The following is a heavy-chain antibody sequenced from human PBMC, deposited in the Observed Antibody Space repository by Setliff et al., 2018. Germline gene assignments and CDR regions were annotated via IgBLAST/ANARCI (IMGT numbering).Heavy chain of an antibody. Sequence: ASVKVSCKASGYTFSDYGISWVRQAPGQGLVWMGWIGPYNGNTYYAQKFQGRVTMTTDTSTNTVFMELRSLRSDDKAMFYCAGVVYYASGSSLSYGMDVWGQGTAVTVAS. D-gene: IGHD3-10*01. CDR1: GYTFSDYG. CDR3: AGVVYYASGSSLSYGMDV. V-gene: IGHV1-18*01. J-gene: IGHJ6*02. CDR2: IGPYNGNT.